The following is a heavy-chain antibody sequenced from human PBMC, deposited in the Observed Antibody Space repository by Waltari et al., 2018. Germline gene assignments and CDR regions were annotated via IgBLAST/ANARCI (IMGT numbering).Heavy chain of an antibody. Sequence: QVQLQESGPGLVKPSETLSLTCTVSGYSISSGYYWGWIRQPPGTGLGWIGSIYHSGSTYYNPSLKSRVTISVDTSKNQFSLKLSSVTAADTAVYYCARGPPHYYDSSGYSPAEYFQHWGQGTLVTVSS. J-gene: IGHJ1*01. CDR1: GYSISSGYY. CDR2: IYHSGST. V-gene: IGHV4-38-2*02. D-gene: IGHD3-22*01. CDR3: ARGPPHYYDSSGYSPAEYFQH.